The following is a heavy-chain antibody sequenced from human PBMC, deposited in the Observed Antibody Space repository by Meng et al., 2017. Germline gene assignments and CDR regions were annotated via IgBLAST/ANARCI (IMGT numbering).Heavy chain of an antibody. V-gene: IGHV3-7*01. D-gene: IGHD5-24*01. CDR2: IKQDGSEK. CDR3: AKDRRNGYNPLDY. CDR1: GFTFSSYW. Sequence: GGSLRLSCAASGFTFSSYWMSWVRQAPGKGLEWVANIKQDGSEKYYVDSVKGRFTVSRDNAKNSLYLQMNSLRAEDTAVYYCAKDRRNGYNPLDYWGQGTLVTVSS. J-gene: IGHJ4*02.